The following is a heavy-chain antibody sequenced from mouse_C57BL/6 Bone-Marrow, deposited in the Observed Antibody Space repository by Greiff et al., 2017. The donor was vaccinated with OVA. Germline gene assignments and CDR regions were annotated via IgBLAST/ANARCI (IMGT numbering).Heavy chain of an antibody. J-gene: IGHJ2*01. CDR3: ARGYYGSLSDY. Sequence: VQLQQPGAELVRPGTSVKLSCKASGYTFTSYWMHWVKQRPGQGLEWIGVIDPSDSYTNYNQKFKGKATLTVDTSSSTAYVQLSSLTSEDSAVYYCARGYYGSLSDYWGQGTTLTVSS. D-gene: IGHD1-1*01. CDR2: IDPSDSYT. CDR1: GYTFTSYW. V-gene: IGHV1-59*01.